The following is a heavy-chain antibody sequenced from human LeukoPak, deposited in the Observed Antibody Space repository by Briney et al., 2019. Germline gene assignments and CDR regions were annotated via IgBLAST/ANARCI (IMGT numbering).Heavy chain of an antibody. D-gene: IGHD3-22*01. J-gene: IGHJ4*02. V-gene: IGHV1-18*01. CDR3: ARDEGSYYDYFDY. CDR2: INAYNGDT. Sequence: ASVKVSCKASGYTFTRYGISWVRQVSGQGLEWMGWINAYNGDTNYAQKLQGRVTMTTDTSTSTAYMELRSLRSDDTAVYYCARDEGSYYDYFDYWGQGTQVTVSS. CDR1: GYTFTRYG.